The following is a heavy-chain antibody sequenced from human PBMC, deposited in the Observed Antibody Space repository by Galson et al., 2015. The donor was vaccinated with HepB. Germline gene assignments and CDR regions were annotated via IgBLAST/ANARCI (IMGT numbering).Heavy chain of an antibody. CDR3: ARDMSGRSSGWFVYEGYFDL. CDR1: GYTFTSYG. CDR2: ISAYNGNT. J-gene: IGHJ2*01. D-gene: IGHD6-19*01. V-gene: IGHV1-18*04. Sequence: QSGAEVKEPGASVKVSCKASGYTFTSYGISWVRQAPGQGLEWMGWISAYNGNTNYAQKLQGRVTMTTDTSTSTAYMELRSLRSDDTAVYYCARDMSGRSSGWFVYEGYFDLWGRGTLVTVSS.